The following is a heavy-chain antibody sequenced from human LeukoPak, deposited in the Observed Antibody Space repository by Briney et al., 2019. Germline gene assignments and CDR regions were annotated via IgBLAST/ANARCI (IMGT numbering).Heavy chain of an antibody. V-gene: IGHV1-46*01. CDR3: ARDPERNYFDY. CDR2: INPSGGST. Sequence: ASVTVSCKASGYTFTIYYMHWVRQAPGQGLEWMGIINPSGGSTSYAQKFQGRVTMTRDTSTSTVYMELSSLRSEDTAVYYCARDPERNYFDYWGQGTLVTVSS. D-gene: IGHD5-24*01. CDR1: GYTFTIYY. J-gene: IGHJ4*02.